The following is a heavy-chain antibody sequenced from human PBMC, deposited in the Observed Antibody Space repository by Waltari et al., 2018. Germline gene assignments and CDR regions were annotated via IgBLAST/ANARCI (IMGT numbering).Heavy chain of an antibody. V-gene: IGHV4-4*02. CDR3: ARNYWSGYYIYYFDY. CDR1: GGSISSSNW. CDR2: IYHSGST. J-gene: IGHJ4*02. Sequence: QVQLQESGPGLVKPSGTLSLTCAVSGGSISSSNWWSWVRQPPGKGLEWIGEIYHSGSTNYSPPLKSRVTISVDKSKNQFSLKLSAVTAADTAVYYCARNYWSGYYIYYFDYWGQGTLVTVSS. D-gene: IGHD3-3*01.